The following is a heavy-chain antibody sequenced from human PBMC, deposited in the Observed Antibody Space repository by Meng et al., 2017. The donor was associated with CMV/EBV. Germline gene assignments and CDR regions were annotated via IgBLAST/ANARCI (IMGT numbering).Heavy chain of an antibody. CDR2: IYYSGST. CDR1: GGSISSSSYY. Sequence: SETLSLTCTVSGGSISSSSYYWGWIRQPPGKGLEWIGSIYYSGSTYYNPSLKSRVTISVDTSKNQFSLKLSSVTAADTAVYYCAREAIDCSSTSCELDYWGQGTLVTVPQ. CDR3: AREAIDCSSTSCELDY. D-gene: IGHD2-2*01. J-gene: IGHJ4*02. V-gene: IGHV4-39*01.